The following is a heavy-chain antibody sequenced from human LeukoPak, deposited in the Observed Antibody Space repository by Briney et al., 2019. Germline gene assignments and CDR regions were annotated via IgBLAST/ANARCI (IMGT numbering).Heavy chain of an antibody. D-gene: IGHD5-18*01. Sequence: ASVKVSCKASGYTFTSYGISWVRQAPGQGLEWMGWISAYNGNTNYAQKLQGRVTMTTDTSTSTAYMELRSPRSDDTAVYYCARSNAVSGYSYGSDYWGQGTLVTVSS. J-gene: IGHJ4*02. CDR3: ARSNAVSGYSYGSDY. CDR1: GYTFTSYG. V-gene: IGHV1-18*04. CDR2: ISAYNGNT.